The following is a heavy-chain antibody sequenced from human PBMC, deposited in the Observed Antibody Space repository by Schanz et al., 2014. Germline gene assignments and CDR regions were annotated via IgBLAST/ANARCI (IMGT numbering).Heavy chain of an antibody. Sequence: QVYLVESGGDLVKPGGSLRLSCAASGFTFSDYYMAWIRQAPGKGLEWVAIIWYDGSNKYYADSVKGRFTISRDNSKNTLCLQMSSLRAEDTAVYYCARDLLVSHYDFWSGNDYWGQGTLVTVSS. V-gene: IGHV3-33*08. CDR2: IWYDGSNK. CDR3: ARDLLVSHYDFWSGNDY. D-gene: IGHD3-3*01. J-gene: IGHJ4*02. CDR1: GFTFSDYY.